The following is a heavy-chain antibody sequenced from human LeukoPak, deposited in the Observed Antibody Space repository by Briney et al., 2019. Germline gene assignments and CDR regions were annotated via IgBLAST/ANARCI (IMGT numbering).Heavy chain of an antibody. D-gene: IGHD6-13*01. Sequence: GRSLRLSXAASGFTFDDYAMHWVRQAPGKGLEWVSGISWNSGSIGYADSVKGRFTISRDNAKNSLYLQMNSLRAEDMALYYCAKEGIAAGTPFDYWGQGTLVTASS. CDR1: GFTFDDYA. CDR3: AKEGIAAGTPFDY. CDR2: ISWNSGSI. V-gene: IGHV3-9*03. J-gene: IGHJ4*02.